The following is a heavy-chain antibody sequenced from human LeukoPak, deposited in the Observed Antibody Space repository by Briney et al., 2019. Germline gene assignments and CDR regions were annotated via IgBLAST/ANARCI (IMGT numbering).Heavy chain of an antibody. D-gene: IGHD3-22*01. CDR2: ISYDGSNK. CDR1: GFTFSSYG. CDR3: AKAIYDSSGYYGFDY. Sequence: PGGSLRLSCAASGFTFSSYGMHWVRQAPGMGLEWVAVISYDGSNKYYADSVKGRFTISRDNSKNTLYLQMNGLRAEDTAVYYCAKAIYDSSGYYGFDYWGQGTLVTVSS. V-gene: IGHV3-30*18. J-gene: IGHJ4*02.